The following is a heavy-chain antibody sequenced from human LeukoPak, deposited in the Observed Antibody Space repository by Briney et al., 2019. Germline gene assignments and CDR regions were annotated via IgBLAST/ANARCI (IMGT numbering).Heavy chain of an antibody. V-gene: IGHV4-59*08. Sequence: PSETLSLTCTVSGGSISSYYWTWIRQPPGKGLEWIGYIYYSGSTNYNPSLKSRVTISVDTSKNQFSLKLSSVTAADTAVYYCARHETYYYGPGSLGSIAPSYWFDPWGQGTLVTVSS. D-gene: IGHD3-10*01. CDR1: GGSISSYY. CDR2: IYYSGST. CDR3: ARHETYYYGPGSLGSIAPSYWFDP. J-gene: IGHJ5*02.